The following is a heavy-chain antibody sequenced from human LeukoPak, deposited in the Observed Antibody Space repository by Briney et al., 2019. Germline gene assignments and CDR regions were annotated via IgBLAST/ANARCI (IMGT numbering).Heavy chain of an antibody. Sequence: SETLSLTCTVSGGSISSYYWSWIRQPPGKGLEWIGYIYYSGSTNYNPSLKSRVTISVDTSKNQFSLKLSSVTAADTAVYYCARQKAGAAAAPFDYWGQGTLVTVSP. CDR2: IYYSGST. CDR3: ARQKAGAAAAPFDY. D-gene: IGHD6-13*01. V-gene: IGHV4-59*08. CDR1: GGSISSYY. J-gene: IGHJ4*02.